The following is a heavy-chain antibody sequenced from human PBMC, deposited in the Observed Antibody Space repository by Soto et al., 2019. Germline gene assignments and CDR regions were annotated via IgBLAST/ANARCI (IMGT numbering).Heavy chain of an antibody. CDR1: GFTFSNAW. V-gene: IGHV3-15*01. J-gene: IGHJ5*02. Sequence: GGSRRLSCAASGFTFSNAWMSWVRPAPGKGLEWGGRIKSKTDGGTTDYAAPVKGRFTISRDDSKNTLYLQMNSLKTEDTAVYYCTPDPYWNDGFDPWGQGTLVTVSS. CDR2: IKSKTDGGTT. D-gene: IGHD1-1*01. CDR3: TPDPYWNDGFDP.